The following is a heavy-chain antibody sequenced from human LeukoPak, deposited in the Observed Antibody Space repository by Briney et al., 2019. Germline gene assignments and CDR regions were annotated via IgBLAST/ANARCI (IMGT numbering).Heavy chain of an antibody. J-gene: IGHJ4*02. CDR3: AKESSYYGSGSYYKAFDY. Sequence: PGGSLRLSCAASGFTFSSYAMSWVRQAPGKGLEGVSAVSGRDSSTYYVDSVKGRFTISRDNSKNTLYLQMNSLRAEDTAVYYCAKESSYYGSGSYYKAFDYWGQGTLVTVSS. D-gene: IGHD3-10*01. V-gene: IGHV3-23*01. CDR2: VSGRDSST. CDR1: GFTFSSYA.